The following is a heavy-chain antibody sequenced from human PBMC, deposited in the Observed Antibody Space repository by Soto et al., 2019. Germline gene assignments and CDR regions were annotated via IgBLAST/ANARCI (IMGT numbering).Heavy chain of an antibody. CDR1: GFTFSSYA. V-gene: IGHV3-23*01. CDR3: AKDPGRYDFWSGHYYYGMDV. Sequence: GSLRLSCAASGFTFSSYAMSWVRQAPGKGLEWVSAISGSGGSTYYADSVKGRFTISRDNSKNTLYLQMNSLRAEDTAVYYCAKDPGRYDFWSGHYYYGMDVWGQGTTVTVSS. J-gene: IGHJ6*02. D-gene: IGHD3-3*01. CDR2: ISGSGGST.